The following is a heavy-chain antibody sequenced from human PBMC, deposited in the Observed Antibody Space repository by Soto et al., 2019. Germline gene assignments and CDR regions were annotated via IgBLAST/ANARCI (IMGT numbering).Heavy chain of an antibody. J-gene: IGHJ6*02. Sequence: PGGSLRLSCAASGLTFSAYGMHWVRQAPGKGLEWVAVISYDGSNKYYADSVKGRFTISRDNSKNTPYLQMNSLRAEDTAVYFCAKVTFSGDYYYSYGLDVWGQGTTVTVSS. V-gene: IGHV3-30*18. CDR3: AKVTFSGDYYYSYGLDV. D-gene: IGHD1-26*01. CDR1: GLTFSAYG. CDR2: ISYDGSNK.